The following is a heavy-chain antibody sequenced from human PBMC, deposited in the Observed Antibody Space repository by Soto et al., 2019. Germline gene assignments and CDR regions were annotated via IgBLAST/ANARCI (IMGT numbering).Heavy chain of an antibody. CDR2: IYPGDSDT. V-gene: IGHV5-51*01. D-gene: IGHD6-13*01. CDR3: ARSSISIAAAGRKYYYYYYGMDV. J-gene: IGHJ6*02. Sequence: PGESLKISCKGSGYSFRSYWIGWVRQSPGKGLEWMGIIYPGDSDTRYSPSFQGQVTISADKSISTAYLQWSSLKASDTAMYYCARSSISIAAAGRKYYYYYYGMDVWGQGTTVTVSS. CDR1: GYSFRSYW.